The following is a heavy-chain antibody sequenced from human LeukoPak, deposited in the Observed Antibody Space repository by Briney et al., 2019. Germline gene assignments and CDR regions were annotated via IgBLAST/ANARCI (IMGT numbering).Heavy chain of an antibody. CDR1: GGSITTYY. CDR3: AIGRPRNATRLDDGYDF. V-gene: IGHV4-4*07. Sequence: SETLSLTCTISGGSITTYYWTWIRQPAGEGLEWIGRILTSGKTNYNPSLESRVTMSADTSKNQFSLILNSVTAADTAVYYCAIGRPRNATRLDDGYDFWGQGTMVTVSS. CDR2: ILTSGKT. D-gene: IGHD1-1*01. J-gene: IGHJ3*01.